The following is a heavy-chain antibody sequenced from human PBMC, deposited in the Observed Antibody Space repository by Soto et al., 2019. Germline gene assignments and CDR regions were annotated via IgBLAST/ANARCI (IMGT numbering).Heavy chain of an antibody. CDR2: INPTGGST. CDR3: ARKYSTSSPSDF. Sequence: GASVKVSCKASGYIFTSQYMHWVRQAPGQGLEWMGVINPTGGSTSYAQKFQGRVTMTRDTSTSTVYMELSSLRSEDTAVYYCARKYSTSSPSDFWGQGTLVTVSS. V-gene: IGHV1-46*01. D-gene: IGHD6-6*01. J-gene: IGHJ4*02. CDR1: GYIFTSQY.